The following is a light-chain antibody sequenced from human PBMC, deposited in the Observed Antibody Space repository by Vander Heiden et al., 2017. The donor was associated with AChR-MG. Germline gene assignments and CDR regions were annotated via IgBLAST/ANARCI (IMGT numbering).Light chain of an antibody. CDR2: WAS. CDR3: QQYYSLPLT. Sequence: DIVMTQSPASPAVSLGERATVNCKSSQTVLYSSNNKNYLAWYQQKPGQPPKLLIYWASTRQSGVPDRFSGSGSGTDFTLTISSLQAEDVAVYYCQQYYSLPLTFGRGTKVEIK. J-gene: IGKJ1*01. CDR1: QTVLYSSNNKNY. V-gene: IGKV4-1*01.